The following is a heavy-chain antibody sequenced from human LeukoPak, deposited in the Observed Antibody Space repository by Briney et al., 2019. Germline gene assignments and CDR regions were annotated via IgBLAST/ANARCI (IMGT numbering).Heavy chain of an antibody. J-gene: IGHJ1*01. CDR2: ISGSGGST. CDR1: GFTFSSYW. D-gene: IGHD3-22*01. CDR3: ARICYYDSSGCLPY. V-gene: IGHV3-23*01. Sequence: GGSLRLSCAASGFTFSSYWMSWVRQAPGKGLEWVSAISGSGGSTYYADSVKGRFTISRDNSKNTLYLQMNSLRAEDTAVYYCARICYYDSSGCLPYWGQGTLVTVSS.